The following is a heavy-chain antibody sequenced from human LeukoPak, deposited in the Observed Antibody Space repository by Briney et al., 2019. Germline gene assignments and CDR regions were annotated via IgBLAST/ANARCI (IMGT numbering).Heavy chain of an antibody. CDR3: ARARQQLATWAFDI. V-gene: IGHV3-11*04. J-gene: IGHJ3*02. CDR2: ISSSGSTI. Sequence: PGGSLRLSCAASGFTFSDYYMSWIRQAPGKGLEWASYISSSGSTIYYADSVKGRFTISRDNAKNSLYLQMNSLRAKDTAVYYCARARQQLATWAFDIWGQGTMVTVSS. D-gene: IGHD6-13*01. CDR1: GFTFSDYY.